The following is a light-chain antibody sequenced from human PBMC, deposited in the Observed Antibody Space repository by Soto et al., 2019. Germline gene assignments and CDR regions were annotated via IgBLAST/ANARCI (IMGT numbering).Light chain of an antibody. CDR2: GAS. J-gene: IGKJ1*01. V-gene: IGKV3-20*01. CDR1: QSVSSSY. CDR3: QQYSTSPLT. Sequence: EIVLTQSPGTLSLSPGERATLSCRASQSVSSSYLAWYQQKPAQAPRLLIYGASSRATGITDRSIGSGYGTDFTLTISRLEPEDFEVYFCQQYSTSPLTFRQGTEVDIK.